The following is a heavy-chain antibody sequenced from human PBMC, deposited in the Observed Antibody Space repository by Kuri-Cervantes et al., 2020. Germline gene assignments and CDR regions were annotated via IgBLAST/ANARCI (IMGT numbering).Heavy chain of an antibody. J-gene: IGHJ4*02. CDR2: INHSGST. V-gene: IGHV4-34*01. CDR3: ARTQGMSWKKAWGY. CDR1: GGSISSYY. D-gene: IGHD6-13*01. Sequence: SETLSLTCTVSGGSISSYYWSWIRQPPGKGLEWIGEINHSGSTNYNPSLKSRVTISVDTSKNQFSLKLSSVTAADTAVYYCARTQGMSWKKAWGYWGQGTLVTDSS.